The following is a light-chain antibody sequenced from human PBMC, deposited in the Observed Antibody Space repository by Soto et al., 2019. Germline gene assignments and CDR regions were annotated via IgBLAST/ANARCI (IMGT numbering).Light chain of an antibody. CDR3: TSWGI. V-gene: IGLV2-14*01. Sequence: ALTQPASVSGSPGQSITISCTGTTSDIGDYNYVSWYQHLPDKVPKLIISLVSNRPSGVSNRFSGSKSGNTASLTISGLQAEDEGDYYCTSWGIFGPG. J-gene: IGLJ1*01. CDR1: TSDIGDYNY. CDR2: LVS.